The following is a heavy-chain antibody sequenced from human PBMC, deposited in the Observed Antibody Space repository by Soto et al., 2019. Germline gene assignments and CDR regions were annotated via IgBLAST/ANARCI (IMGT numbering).Heavy chain of an antibody. CDR1: GGTFSSYA. CDR2: IIPIFGTA. Sequence: AASVKVSCKASGGTFSSYAISWVRQAPGQGLEWMGGIIPIFGTANYAQKFQGRVTITADESTSTAYMELSSLRSEDTAVYYCARVSGYSYTSRRYYYYGMDVWGQGTTVTVSS. CDR3: ARVSGYSYTSRRYYYYGMDV. V-gene: IGHV1-69*13. D-gene: IGHD5-18*01. J-gene: IGHJ6*02.